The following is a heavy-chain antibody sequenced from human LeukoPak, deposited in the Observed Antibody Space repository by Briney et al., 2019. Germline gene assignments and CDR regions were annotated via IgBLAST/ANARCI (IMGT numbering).Heavy chain of an antibody. D-gene: IGHD1-1*01. J-gene: IGHJ4*02. CDR3: AEAVDAGNDSL. V-gene: IGHV3-23*01. Sequence: GGSLRLSCAASGFTFSNYALSWVRQAPGKGLEWVSSISGSGGRTYNADSVKGRFTISRDNSKNTLYLQMSSLRAEDTAVYYCAEAVDAGNDSLWGQGTLVTVSS. CDR2: ISGSGGRT. CDR1: GFTFSNYA.